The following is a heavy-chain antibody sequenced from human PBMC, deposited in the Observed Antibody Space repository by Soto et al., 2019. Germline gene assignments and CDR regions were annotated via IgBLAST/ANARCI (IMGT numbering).Heavy chain of an antibody. CDR1: GFTFSSNA. D-gene: IGHD5-12*01. CDR2: ISYDGSNK. V-gene: IGHV3-30-3*01. Sequence: QVQLVESGGGVVQPGRSLRLSCAASGFTFSSNAMHWVRQAPGKGLEWVAVISYDGSNKYYADSVKGRFTISRDNSKNTLYLQMNSLRAEVTAVNYCARGLSGYDFPGLVGYYFDYWGQGTLVTVSS. J-gene: IGHJ4*02. CDR3: ARGLSGYDFPGLVGYYFDY.